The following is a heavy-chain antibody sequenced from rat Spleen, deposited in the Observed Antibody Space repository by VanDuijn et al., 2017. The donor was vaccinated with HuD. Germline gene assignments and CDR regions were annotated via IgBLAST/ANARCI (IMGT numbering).Heavy chain of an antibody. CDR1: GFTINNYW. CDR2: ITNTGAST. CDR3: AKDLVRGSLDY. D-gene: IGHD4-3*01. Sequence: EVQLVESGGGLVEPGRSLKLSCVVSGFTINNYWMNWIRQAPGKGLEWVASITNTGASTYYPDSVRGRFSISKNNAKGTLYLQMNSLRSEDTATYYWAKDLVRGSLDYWGQGVMVTVSS. V-gene: IGHV5-31*01. J-gene: IGHJ2*01.